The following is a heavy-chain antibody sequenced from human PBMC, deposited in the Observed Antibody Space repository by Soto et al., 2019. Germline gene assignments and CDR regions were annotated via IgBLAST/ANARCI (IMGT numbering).Heavy chain of an antibody. D-gene: IGHD2-2*01. CDR3: AKDNYQDIVVVPAATFDY. J-gene: IGHJ4*02. CDR1: GFTFSSYG. Sequence: PGGSLRLSCAASGFTFSSYGMHWVRQAPGKGLEWVAVISYDGSNKYYADSVKGRFTISRDNSKNTLYLQMNSLRAEDTAVYYCAKDNYQDIVVVPAATFDYWGQGTLVTVSS. CDR2: ISYDGSNK. V-gene: IGHV3-30*18.